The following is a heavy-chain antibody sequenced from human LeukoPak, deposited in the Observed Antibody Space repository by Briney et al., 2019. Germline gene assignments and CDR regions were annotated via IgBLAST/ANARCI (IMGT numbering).Heavy chain of an antibody. V-gene: IGHV3-7*01. J-gene: IGHJ4*02. Sequence: GESLRLSCAVSGFTFSSYWMNWVRQAPGKGLEWVASIRQDGGEKSYVDSVKGRFTISRDNTIDSLFLQMSSLTAEDAAVSYCAKNQWELLEWLPFDYWGQGTLVTVSS. D-gene: IGHD3-3*01. CDR2: IRQDGGEK. CDR1: GFTFSSYW. CDR3: AKNQWELLEWLPFDY.